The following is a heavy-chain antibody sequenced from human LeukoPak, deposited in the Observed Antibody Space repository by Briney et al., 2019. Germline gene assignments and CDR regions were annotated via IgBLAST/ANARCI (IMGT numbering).Heavy chain of an antibody. V-gene: IGHV4-61*02. J-gene: IGHJ4*02. Sequence: SETLSLTCTVSGDSISSGSYYWSWIRQPAGKTLEWIGRIYTSGSTNYNPSLKSRVTISVDTSKNQFSLKLSSVTAADTAVYYCARVDSSNWYDSRGYFDYWGQGTLVTVSS. CDR2: IYTSGST. CDR1: GDSISSGSYY. D-gene: IGHD6-13*01. CDR3: ARVDSSNWYDSRGYFDY.